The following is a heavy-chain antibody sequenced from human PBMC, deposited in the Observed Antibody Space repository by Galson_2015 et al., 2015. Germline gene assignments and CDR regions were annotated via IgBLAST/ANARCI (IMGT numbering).Heavy chain of an antibody. V-gene: IGHV4-61*01. D-gene: IGHD2-8*02. CDR2: IYYSGST. CDR3: ARDFGDCTGGVWLNYMDV. Sequence: APLSLTCTVSGGSVSSGSYYWRWIRQPPGKGLEWIGYIYYSGSTNYNPSLKSRVTISVDTSKNQFSLKLSSATAADTAVYYCARDFGDCTGGVWLNYMDVWGKGTTVTVSS. CDR1: GGSVSSGSYY. J-gene: IGHJ6*03.